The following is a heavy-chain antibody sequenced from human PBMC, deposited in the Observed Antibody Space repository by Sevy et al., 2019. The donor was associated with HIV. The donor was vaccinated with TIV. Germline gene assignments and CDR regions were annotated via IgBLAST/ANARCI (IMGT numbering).Heavy chain of an antibody. Sequence: GESLKISCKGSGYSFTSYWIGWVRQMPGKGLEWMGIIYPGDSDTRYSPSFQGQVTISADKSISTAYLQWSSLKASDTAMYYCAGLGGIAAASSLHFDYWGQGTLVTVSS. J-gene: IGHJ4*02. D-gene: IGHD6-13*01. CDR1: GYSFTSYW. V-gene: IGHV5-51*01. CDR2: IYPGDSDT. CDR3: AGLGGIAAASSLHFDY.